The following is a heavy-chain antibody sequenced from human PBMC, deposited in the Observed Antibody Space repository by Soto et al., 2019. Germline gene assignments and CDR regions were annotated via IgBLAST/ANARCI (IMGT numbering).Heavy chain of an antibody. J-gene: IGHJ2*01. CDR2: ISYDGSNK. V-gene: IGHV3-30-3*01. CDR3: ASPYSSSSRRGDWYFDL. CDR1: GFTFSSYA. Sequence: GGSLRLSCAASGFTFSSYAMHWVRQAPGKGLEWVAVISYDGSNKYYADSVKGRFTISRDNPKNTLYLQMNSLRAEDTAVYYCASPYSSSSRRGDWYFDLWGRGTLVTVSS. D-gene: IGHD6-6*01.